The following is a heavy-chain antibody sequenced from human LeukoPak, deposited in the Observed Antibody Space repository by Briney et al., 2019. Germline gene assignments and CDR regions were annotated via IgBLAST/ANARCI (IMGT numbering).Heavy chain of an antibody. J-gene: IGHJ4*02. Sequence: SETLSLTCAVYGGSFSGHYWSWIRQSPGKGLEWIGEINHSGSTNYNPSLKSRVTISVDTSKYQFSLKLSSVTAADTAVYYCARASHDYGDYSHFDYWGQGTLVTVSS. CDR2: INHSGST. CDR1: GGSFSGHY. D-gene: IGHD4-17*01. V-gene: IGHV4-34*01. CDR3: ARASHDYGDYSHFDY.